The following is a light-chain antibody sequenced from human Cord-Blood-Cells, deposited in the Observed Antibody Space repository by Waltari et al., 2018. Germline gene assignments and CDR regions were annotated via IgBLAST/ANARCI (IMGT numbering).Light chain of an antibody. CDR3: SSYAGSNNLV. CDR2: EVS. Sequence: QSALTPPPSASGSPGQSVTISCTGTSRDVGGYNYVSWYQQHPGKAPTLMIYEVSKRPSGVPDRFSGSKSGNTASLTGSGLQAEDEADYYCSSYAGSNNLVFGGGTKLTVL. J-gene: IGLJ2*01. V-gene: IGLV2-8*01. CDR1: SRDVGGYNY.